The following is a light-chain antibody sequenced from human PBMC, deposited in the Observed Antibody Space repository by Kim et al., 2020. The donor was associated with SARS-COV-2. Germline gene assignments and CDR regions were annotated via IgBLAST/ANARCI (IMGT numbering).Light chain of an antibody. CDR2: DVT. CDR1: SSDVGGQIY. Sequence: QSALTQPASVSGSPGQTVTISCTGTSSDVGGQIYVSWYQQHPDKAPKLMIYDVTKRPPGVSDRFAGSKSGNTASLTISGLQSEVDADYYSSSSTSANTYLFGTGTKV. J-gene: IGLJ1*01. V-gene: IGLV2-14*01. CDR3: SSSTSANTYL.